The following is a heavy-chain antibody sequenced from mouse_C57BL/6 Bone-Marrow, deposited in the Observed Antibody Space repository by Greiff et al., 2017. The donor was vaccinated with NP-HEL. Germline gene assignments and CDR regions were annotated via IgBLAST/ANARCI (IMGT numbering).Heavy chain of an antibody. CDR1: GFTFSDYY. J-gene: IGHJ2*01. CDR3: ARGAQATDY. CDR2: INYDGSST. D-gene: IGHD3-2*02. Sequence: EVNLVESEGGLVQPGSSMKLSCTASGFTFSDYYMAWVRQVPEKGLEWVANINYDGSSTYYLDSLKSRFIISRDNAKNILYLQMSSLKSEDTATYYCARGAQATDYWGQGTTLTVSS. V-gene: IGHV5-16*01.